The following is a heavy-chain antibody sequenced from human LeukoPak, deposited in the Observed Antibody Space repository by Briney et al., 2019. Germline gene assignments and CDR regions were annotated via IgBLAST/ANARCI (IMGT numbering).Heavy chain of an antibody. Sequence: PGGSLRLSCAASGFTFSSYWMHWVRQAPGKGLVWVSRINSDGSSTSYADSVKGRFTISRDNAKNTLYLQMNSLRAEDTAVYYCARGWYYYDSSPFLGVFDYWGQGTLVTVSS. CDR1: GFTFSSYW. CDR2: INSDGSST. CDR3: ARGWYYYDSSPFLGVFDY. J-gene: IGHJ4*02. D-gene: IGHD3-22*01. V-gene: IGHV3-74*01.